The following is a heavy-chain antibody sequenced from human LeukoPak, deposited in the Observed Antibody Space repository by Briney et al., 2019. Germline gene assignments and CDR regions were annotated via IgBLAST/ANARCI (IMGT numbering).Heavy chain of an antibody. V-gene: IGHV3-66*02. D-gene: IGHD4-17*01. CDR2: IFIGGSI. CDR3: ARVMTATTYWYFDL. J-gene: IGHJ2*01. CDR1: GFTVNSYY. Sequence: GGSLRLSCAASGFTVNSYYMTWVRQAPGKGLEWVSVIFIGGSIYYADSVKGRFAISRDSSKNTVYLQIDSLRVEDTAVYYCARVMTATTYWYFDLWGRGSLVTVSS.